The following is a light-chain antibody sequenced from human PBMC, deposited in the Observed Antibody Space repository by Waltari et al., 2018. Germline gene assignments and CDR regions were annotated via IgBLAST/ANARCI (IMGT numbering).Light chain of an antibody. CDR3: QPRSNGLT. J-gene: IGKJ4*01. Sequence: DIVFTQSPATLSFSPGERSTLSCRAGQSVGSYLAWYQQKPGQAPRLLIYDASNRATGIPARFSGSGSGTDFTLTSSSLEPEDCAVYYCQPRSNGLTFGGGTKVEIK. CDR1: QSVGSY. V-gene: IGKV3-11*01. CDR2: DAS.